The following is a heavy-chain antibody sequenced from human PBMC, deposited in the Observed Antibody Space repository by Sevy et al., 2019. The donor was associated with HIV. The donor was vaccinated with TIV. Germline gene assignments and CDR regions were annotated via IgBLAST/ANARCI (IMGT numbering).Heavy chain of an antibody. CDR3: VSLFLSYRSGWSYFDY. D-gene: IGHD6-19*01. V-gene: IGHV3-66*02. J-gene: IGHJ4*02. CDR2: IFSSGST. Sequence: GGSLRLSCAISGFTVNDKYIIWVRQAPGKGLEWVSVIFSSGSTYHADSAKGRFTISRDNSKNTVYLQMSSLRAEDTAVYYCVSLFLSYRSGWSYFDYWGQGTLVTVSS. CDR1: GFTVNDKY.